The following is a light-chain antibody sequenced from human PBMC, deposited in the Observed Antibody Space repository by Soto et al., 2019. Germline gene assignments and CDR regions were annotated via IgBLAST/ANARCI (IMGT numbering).Light chain of an antibody. CDR2: YDS. Sequence: SYELTQPPSVSVAPGKTARITCGGNNIGSKSVHWYQQKPGQAHVLVIYYDSDRPSGIPERFSGSNSGNTATLTISRVEAGDEADYYCQVWDSSSDHPVYVFGTGTKVTVL. CDR1: NIGSKS. CDR3: QVWDSSSDHPVYV. J-gene: IGLJ1*01. V-gene: IGLV3-21*04.